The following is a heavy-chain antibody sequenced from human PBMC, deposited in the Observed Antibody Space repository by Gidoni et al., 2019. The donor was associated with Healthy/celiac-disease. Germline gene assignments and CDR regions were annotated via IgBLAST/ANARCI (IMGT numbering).Heavy chain of an antibody. Sequence: QVTLRESGPALVKPTHTLTLTCTFSGFSLSTSGMCVSWIRQPPGKALEWLALIDWDDDKYYSTSLKTRLTISKDTSKNQVVLTMTNMDPVDTATYYCALTVWDRITGNLHYFDYWGQGTLVTVSS. V-gene: IGHV2-70*01. J-gene: IGHJ4*02. D-gene: IGHD1-20*01. CDR3: ALTVWDRITGNLHYFDY. CDR1: GFSLSTSGMC. CDR2: IDWDDDK.